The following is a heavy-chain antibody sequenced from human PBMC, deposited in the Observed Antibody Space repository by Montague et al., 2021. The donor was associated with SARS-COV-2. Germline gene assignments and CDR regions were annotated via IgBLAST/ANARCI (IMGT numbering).Heavy chain of an antibody. Sequence: SETLSLTYAVSGGSISSSNWWSWVRQPPGKGLEWIGEIYHSGSTNYNPSLKSRITISVDKSKNQFSLKLSSVTAADTAVYYCATASYDFWSGYTQGDNWFDPWGQGTLVTVSS. V-gene: IGHV4-4*02. CDR2: IYHSGST. J-gene: IGHJ5*02. CDR1: GGSISSSNW. CDR3: ATASYDFWSGYTQGDNWFDP. D-gene: IGHD3-3*01.